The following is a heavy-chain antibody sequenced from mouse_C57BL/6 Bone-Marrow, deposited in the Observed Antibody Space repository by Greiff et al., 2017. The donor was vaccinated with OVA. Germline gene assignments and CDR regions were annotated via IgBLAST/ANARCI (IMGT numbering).Heavy chain of an antibody. J-gene: IGHJ1*03. CDR2: SRNKANDYTT. CDR3: ARDAITTVVAPYWYFDV. CDR1: GFTFSDFY. V-gene: IGHV7-1*01. Sequence: EVKVVESGGGLVQSGRSLRLSCATSGFTFSDFYMEWVRQAPGKGLEWIAASRNKANDYTTEYSASVKGRFIVSRDTSQSILYLQMNALRAEDTAIYYCARDAITTVVAPYWYFDVWGTGTTVTVSS. D-gene: IGHD1-1*01.